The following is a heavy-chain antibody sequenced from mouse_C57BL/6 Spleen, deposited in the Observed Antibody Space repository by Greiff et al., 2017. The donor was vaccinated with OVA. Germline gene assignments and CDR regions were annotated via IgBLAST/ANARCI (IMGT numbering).Heavy chain of an antibody. CDR3: ARDYYSNLYAMDY. CDR1: GFTFSDYG. V-gene: IGHV5-17*01. CDR2: ISSGSSTI. Sequence: DVKLVESGGGLVKPGGSLKLSCAASGFTFSDYGMHWVRQAPEKGLEWVAYISSGSSTIYYADTVKGRFTISRDNAKNTLFLQMTSLRSEDTAMYYCARDYYSNLYAMDYWGQGTSVTVSS. D-gene: IGHD2-5*01. J-gene: IGHJ4*01.